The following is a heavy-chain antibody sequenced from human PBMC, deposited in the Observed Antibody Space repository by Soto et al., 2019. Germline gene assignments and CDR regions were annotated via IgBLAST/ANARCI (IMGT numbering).Heavy chain of an antibody. D-gene: IGHD5-12*01. CDR1: GGSFSGYY. V-gene: IGHV4-34*01. Sequence: CAVSGGSFSGYYWSWTRQPPGKGLEWIGEINHSGSTNYNPSLKSRVTISVDTSKNQFSLKLSSVTAADTAVYYCARCGVATIRIRHYYYGVDVWGQGTTVTVSS. CDR3: ARCGVATIRIRHYYYGVDV. J-gene: IGHJ6*02. CDR2: INHSGST.